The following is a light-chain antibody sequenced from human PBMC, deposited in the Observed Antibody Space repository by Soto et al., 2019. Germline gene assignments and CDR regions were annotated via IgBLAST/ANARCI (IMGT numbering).Light chain of an antibody. CDR3: SSYTTSGSFVV. Sequence: QSALTQPASVSGSPGQSITISCTGTSNDIGGYNYVSWYQQHPGKAPKLMISDVSSRPSGVSDRFSGSKSGNTASLTISGLQAGDEATYYCSSYTTSGSFVVFGGGTKLTVL. V-gene: IGLV2-14*03. CDR2: DVS. J-gene: IGLJ2*01. CDR1: SNDIGGYNY.